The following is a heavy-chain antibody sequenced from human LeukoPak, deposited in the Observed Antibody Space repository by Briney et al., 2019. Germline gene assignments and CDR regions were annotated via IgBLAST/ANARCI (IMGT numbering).Heavy chain of an antibody. Sequence: SLRLSCAASGFSFDDYAMHWVRQAPGKGLEWVSGISWNSGNIGYADSVKGRFTISRDNAKNSLNLQMNSLRAEDTALYYCAKDTRAIVGSAHNAFDIWGQGTMVTVSS. V-gene: IGHV3-9*01. CDR1: GFSFDDYA. D-gene: IGHD1-26*01. CDR3: AKDTRAIVGSAHNAFDI. J-gene: IGHJ3*02. CDR2: ISWNSGNI.